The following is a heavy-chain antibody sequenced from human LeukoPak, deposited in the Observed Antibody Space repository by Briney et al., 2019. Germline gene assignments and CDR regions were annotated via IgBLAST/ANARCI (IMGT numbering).Heavy chain of an antibody. CDR2: IWYDGSDK. CDR3: ARDRVLHYFDY. V-gene: IGHV3-33*01. D-gene: IGHD3-16*01. J-gene: IGHJ4*02. CDR1: GFTCSSHG. Sequence: GGSLRLSCAASGFTCSSHGMHWVRQAPGKGLEWVAVIWYDGSDKYYADSVKGRFTISRDNSKNTLYLQMTSLRADDTAVYYCARDRVLHYFDYWGQGALVTVSS.